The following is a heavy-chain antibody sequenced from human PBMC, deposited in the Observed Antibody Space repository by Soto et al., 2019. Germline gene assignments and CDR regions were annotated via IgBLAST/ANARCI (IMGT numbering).Heavy chain of an antibody. CDR2: MNPNSGNT. D-gene: IGHD2-8*01. J-gene: IGHJ4*02. Sequence: GASVKVSCKASGYTFTSYDINWVRQATGQGLEWMGWMNPNSGNTGYAQKFQGRVTMTRNTSISTAYMELSSLRSEDTAVYYCARGQVGYCTNGVCEGGDYWGQGTLVTVSS. CDR1: GYTFTSYD. CDR3: ARGQVGYCTNGVCEGGDY. V-gene: IGHV1-8*01.